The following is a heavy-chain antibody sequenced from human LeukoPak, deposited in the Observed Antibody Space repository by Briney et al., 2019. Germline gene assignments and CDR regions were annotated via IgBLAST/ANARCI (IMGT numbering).Heavy chain of an antibody. V-gene: IGHV1-2*06. Sequence: EASVKVSCKASGYTFTGYYMHWVRQAPGQGLEWMGRINPNSGGTNYAQKFQGRVTMTRDTSISTAYMELSRLRSDDTAVYYCAKEGYSYGAFDYWGQGTLVTVSS. CDR2: INPNSGGT. J-gene: IGHJ4*02. CDR1: GYTFTGYY. D-gene: IGHD5-18*01. CDR3: AKEGYSYGAFDY.